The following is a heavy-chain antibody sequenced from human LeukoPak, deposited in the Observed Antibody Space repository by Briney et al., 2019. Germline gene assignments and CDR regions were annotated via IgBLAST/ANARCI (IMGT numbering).Heavy chain of an antibody. CDR1: GGSISSSSYY. J-gene: IGHJ3*01. Sequence: PSETLSLTCTVSGGSISSSSYYWGWIRQPPGKGLEWIGSIYYSGSTYYNPSLKSRVTISVDTSKNQFSLKLSSATAADTAVYYCARYCSGGSCYFYGFDLWGQGTMVTVSS. CDR2: IYYSGST. V-gene: IGHV4-39*01. CDR3: ARYCSGGSCYFYGFDL. D-gene: IGHD2-15*01.